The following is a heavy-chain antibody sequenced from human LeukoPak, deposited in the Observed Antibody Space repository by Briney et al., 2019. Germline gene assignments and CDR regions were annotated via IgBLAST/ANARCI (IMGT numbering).Heavy chain of an antibody. CDR1: GYPLTDYY. Sequence: GASVKVSCKASGYPLTDYYMHWIRQARGQGLEWMGWTNPNTGDTNYPQKFQGRVTMTTDTSISTAYMDLSRLSSDDTAVYYCATLVRGSNSYYPYWGQGTLVTVSS. V-gene: IGHV1-2*02. CDR2: TNPNTGDT. D-gene: IGHD3-10*01. CDR3: ATLVRGSNSYYPY. J-gene: IGHJ4*02.